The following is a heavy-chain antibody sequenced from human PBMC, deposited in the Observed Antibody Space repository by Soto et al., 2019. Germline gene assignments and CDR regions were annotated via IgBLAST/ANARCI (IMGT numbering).Heavy chain of an antibody. CDR3: ARDRTPEYGMDV. J-gene: IGHJ6*02. V-gene: IGHV3-33*01. CDR1: GFTFSSYG. Sequence: PGGSLRLSCAASGFTFSSYGMHWVRQAPGKGLEWVAVIWYDGSNKYYAGSVKGRFTISRDNSKNTLYLQMNSLRAEDTAVYYCARDRTPEYGMDVWGQGTTVTVSS. CDR2: IWYDGSNK.